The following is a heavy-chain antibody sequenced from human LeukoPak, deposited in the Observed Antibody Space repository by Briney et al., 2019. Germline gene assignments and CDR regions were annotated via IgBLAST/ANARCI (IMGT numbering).Heavy chain of an antibody. CDR1: GGSIRSNYY. CDR3: ARVLAAAGNNWFDP. V-gene: IGHV4-39*07. J-gene: IGHJ5*02. CDR2: IYYSGNS. Sequence: SETLSLTCTVSGGSIRSNYYWGWIRQPPGKGLEWIGSIYYSGNSYYNPSLKSRVTMSIDTSKNQFSLKVNSVTAADTAMYYCARVLAAAGNNWFDPWGQGTLVTVSS. D-gene: IGHD6-13*01.